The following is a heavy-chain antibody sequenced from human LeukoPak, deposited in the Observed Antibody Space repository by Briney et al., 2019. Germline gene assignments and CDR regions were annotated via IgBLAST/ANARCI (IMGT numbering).Heavy chain of an antibody. CDR3: AKDSSYSSSWYYFDY. CDR1: EFTFSSYA. V-gene: IGHV3-23*01. D-gene: IGHD6-13*01. CDR2: ISGSGGST. J-gene: IGHJ4*02. Sequence: PGGSLRLSCAASEFTFSSYAMSWVRQAPGKGLEWVSAISGSGGSTYYADSVKGRFTISRDNSKNTLYLQMNSLRAEDTAVYYCAKDSSYSSSWYYFDYWGQGTLVTVSS.